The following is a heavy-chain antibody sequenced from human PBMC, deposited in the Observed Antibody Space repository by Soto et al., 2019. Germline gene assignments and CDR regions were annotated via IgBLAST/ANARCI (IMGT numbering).Heavy chain of an antibody. V-gene: IGHV3-48*01. CDR2: ISSSSSTI. D-gene: IGHD5-12*01. CDR3: ASGVDIVATIGGGPIAVAGISQH. Sequence: EVQLVESGGGLVQPGGSLRLSCAASGFTFSSYSMNWVRQAPGKGLEWVSYISSSSSTIYYADSVKGRFTISRDNAKNSLYLQMNSLRAEDTAVYYCASGVDIVATIGGGPIAVAGISQHWGQGTLVTVSS. J-gene: IGHJ1*01. CDR1: GFTFSSYS.